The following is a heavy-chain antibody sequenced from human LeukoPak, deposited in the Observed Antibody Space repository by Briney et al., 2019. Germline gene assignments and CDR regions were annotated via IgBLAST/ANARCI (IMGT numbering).Heavy chain of an antibody. D-gene: IGHD6-19*01. J-gene: IGHJ6*03. CDR1: GYTFTSYY. Sequence: ASVKVSCKASGYTFTSYYIHWVRQATGQGLKWMGWMNPNSGNTGYAQKFQGRATITRNTSISTAYMELSSLRSEDTAVYYCARVGSSSGWYDYYYYMDVWGKGTTVTVSS. V-gene: IGHV1-8*03. CDR3: ARVGSSSGWYDYYYYMDV. CDR2: MNPNSGNT.